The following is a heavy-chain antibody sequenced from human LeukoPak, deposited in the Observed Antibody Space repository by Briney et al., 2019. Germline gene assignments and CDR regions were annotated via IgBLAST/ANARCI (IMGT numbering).Heavy chain of an antibody. V-gene: IGHV5-51*01. CDR1: GYSFTSYW. D-gene: IGHD6-13*01. CDR3: ARPVAAASDAFDI. Sequence: GESLKISCKGSGYSFTSYWIGWVRQMPGKGLEWMGIIYPGDSDTRYSPSFQGQVTISADKSISTAYLQWSILKASDTAMYYCARPVAAASDAFDIWGQGTMVSVSS. CDR2: IYPGDSDT. J-gene: IGHJ3*02.